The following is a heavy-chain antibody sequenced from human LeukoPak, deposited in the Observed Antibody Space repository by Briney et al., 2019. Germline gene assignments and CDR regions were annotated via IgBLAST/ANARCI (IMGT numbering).Heavy chain of an antibody. CDR2: INPNSGGT. CDR1: GYTFTGHY. D-gene: IGHD3-22*01. J-gene: IGHJ4*02. Sequence: ASVKVSCKASGYTFTGHYIHWVRQAPGQGLEWMGRINPNSGGTKYAQKFQGRVTMTGDTSISTAYMDLNRLRPDDTAVYYCARTLLDDRSGYLDYWGQGTLVTVSS. V-gene: IGHV1-2*06. CDR3: ARTLLDDRSGYLDY.